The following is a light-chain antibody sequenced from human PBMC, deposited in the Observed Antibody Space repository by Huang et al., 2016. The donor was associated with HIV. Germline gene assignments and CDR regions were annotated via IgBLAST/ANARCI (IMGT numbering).Light chain of an antibody. CDR1: QSISNF. CDR2: GAS. CDR3: LQTLNFPPT. Sequence: DVQMTQSPSSLSASVGDRVTITCRASQSISNFLNWYQQKPGKAPNLLIYGASTLQAGVPSRCIGSGSETDFSLTITSLQPEDFVTYYCLQTLNFPPTFGQGTKV. V-gene: IGKV1-39*01. J-gene: IGKJ1*01.